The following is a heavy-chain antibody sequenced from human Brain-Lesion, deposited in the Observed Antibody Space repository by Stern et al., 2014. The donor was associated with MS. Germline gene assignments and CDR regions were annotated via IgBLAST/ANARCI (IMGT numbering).Heavy chain of an antibody. CDR2: ITPFNGNT. J-gene: IGHJ2*01. Sequence: VQLEESAAEVRKPGSSVNVSCKASEYTFTYRYLHWVRQAPGQALEWMGWITPFNGNTLYAQKFQDRVTITADRSLSTAYMELSSLTSEDTAMYFCAQSGNYDWYFDLWGRGTLVTVSS. D-gene: IGHD1-26*01. CDR1: EYTFTYRY. CDR3: AQSGNYDWYFDL. V-gene: IGHV1-45*02.